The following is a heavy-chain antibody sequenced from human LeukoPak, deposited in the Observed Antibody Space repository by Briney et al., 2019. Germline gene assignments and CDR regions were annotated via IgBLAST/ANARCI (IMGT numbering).Heavy chain of an antibody. J-gene: IGHJ4*01. CDR2: ISGSSKTI. V-gene: IGHV3-48*01. CDR1: GFTFSHFS. D-gene: IGHD2/OR15-2a*01. Sequence: AGGSLRLSCTASGFTFSHFSMNWVRLAPGKGLQWVSFISGSSKTIYYGDSVKGRFTISRDNAKNSLYLQMNGLRGEDAALYFCARDSGNYIDYWGQGTQVVVSS. CDR3: ARDSGNYIDY.